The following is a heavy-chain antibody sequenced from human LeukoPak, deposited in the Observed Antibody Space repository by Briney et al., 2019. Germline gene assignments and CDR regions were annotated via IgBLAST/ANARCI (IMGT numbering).Heavy chain of an antibody. CDR3: ARAWVVGAHLDY. J-gene: IGHJ4*02. CDR1: GGSISSYY. CDR2: IYYSGST. D-gene: IGHD1-26*01. V-gene: IGHV4-59*01. Sequence: SETLSLTCTVSGGSISSYYWSWIRQPPGKGLEWIGYIYYSGSTNYNPSLKSRVTISVDTSKNQFSLKLSSVTAADTAVYYCARAWVVGAHLDYWGQGTLVTVSS.